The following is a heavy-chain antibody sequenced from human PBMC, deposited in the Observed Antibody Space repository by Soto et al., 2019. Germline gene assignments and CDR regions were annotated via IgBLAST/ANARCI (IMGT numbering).Heavy chain of an antibody. D-gene: IGHD3-10*01. Sequence: QITLKESGPTLVKPTQTLTLTCTFSGFSLSTSGVGVGWIRQPPGKALEWLALIYWDDDKRYSPSLKSRLTITKDTSKNQVVLTMTNMDPVDTATYYCAHSRHGVLWFGESHFDYWGQGTLVTVSS. CDR3: AHSRHGVLWFGESHFDY. CDR2: IYWDDDK. CDR1: GFSLSTSGVG. J-gene: IGHJ4*02. V-gene: IGHV2-5*02.